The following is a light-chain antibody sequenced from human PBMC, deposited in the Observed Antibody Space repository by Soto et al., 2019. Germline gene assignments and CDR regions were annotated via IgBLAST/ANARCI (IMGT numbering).Light chain of an antibody. V-gene: IGKV1-13*02. Sequence: AIQLTQFPSSLSASVGDRVTITCRASQGISSALAWYQHQPGKAPRLLIYAASSLESGVPSRFSGSGSGTDFTLTISSLQPEDFATYYCQQFNSYPFTFGPGTKLDVK. CDR3: QQFNSYPFT. J-gene: IGKJ3*01. CDR2: AAS. CDR1: QGISSA.